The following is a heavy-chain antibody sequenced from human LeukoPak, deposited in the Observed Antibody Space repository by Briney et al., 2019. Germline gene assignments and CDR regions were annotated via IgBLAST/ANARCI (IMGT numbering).Heavy chain of an antibody. CDR2: FTRFGRI. CDR1: GGSFSDYY. CDR3: AGIYGDYSDFEY. Sequence: SGTLSPTCAVYGGSFSDYYWNWIRQPPGKGLEWIGEFTRFGRINYNPSLKSRITISVDTSKSQFSLKLSSVTAADTAVYYCAGIYGDYSDFEYWGQGTLVTVSS. D-gene: IGHD4-17*01. V-gene: IGHV4-34*01. J-gene: IGHJ4*02.